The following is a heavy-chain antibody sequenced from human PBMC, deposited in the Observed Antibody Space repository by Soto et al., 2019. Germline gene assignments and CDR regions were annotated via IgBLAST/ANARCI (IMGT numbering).Heavy chain of an antibody. J-gene: IGHJ1*01. Sequence: SETLSLTCTVSGGSISSYYWSWIRQPPGKGLEWIGYVSYSGSTNYNPSLESRVTISVDTSKNQFSLMLRSVTAADTAVYYCARDGYGGNHPEDFQNFGLGTLVTVSA. D-gene: IGHD4-17*01. V-gene: IGHV4-59*01. CDR3: ARDGYGGNHPEDFQN. CDR1: GGSISSYY. CDR2: VSYSGST.